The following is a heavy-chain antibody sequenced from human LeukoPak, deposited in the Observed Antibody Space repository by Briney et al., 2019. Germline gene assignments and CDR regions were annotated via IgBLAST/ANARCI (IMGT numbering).Heavy chain of an antibody. V-gene: IGHV4-61*02. J-gene: IGHJ3*02. CDR3: GREYSGSYYRAFDI. CDR1: GGSISSSSYY. Sequence: SETLSLTCTVSGGSISSSSYYCSWIRQPGGKGLEWIGPIYTSGSTNNNPSLKSRVTMSVDTSKNQSSLELGSVPAADPAVYYCGREYSGSYYRAFDIWGQGTMVTVSS. D-gene: IGHD1-26*01. CDR2: IYTSGST.